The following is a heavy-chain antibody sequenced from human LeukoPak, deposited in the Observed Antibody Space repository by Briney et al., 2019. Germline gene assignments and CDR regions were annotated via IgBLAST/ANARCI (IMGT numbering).Heavy chain of an antibody. J-gene: IGHJ4*02. CDR1: GGSISSGGYS. Sequence: ASETLSLTCAVSGGSISSGGYSWSWIRQPPGKGLEWIGYIYHSGSTYYNPSLKSRVTISVDRSKNQFSLKLSSVTAADTAVYYCARKSYYDSSGYDYWGQGTLVTVSS. CDR2: IYHSGST. D-gene: IGHD3-22*01. CDR3: ARKSYYDSSGYDY. V-gene: IGHV4-30-2*01.